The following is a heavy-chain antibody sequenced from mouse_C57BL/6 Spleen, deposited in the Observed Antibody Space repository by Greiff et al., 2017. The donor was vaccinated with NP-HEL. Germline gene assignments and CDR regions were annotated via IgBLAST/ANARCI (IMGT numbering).Heavy chain of an antibody. CDR1: GYTFTSYD. V-gene: IGHV1-85*01. CDR2: IYPRDGST. CDR3: AKGETEAGFAY. D-gene: IGHD3-3*01. J-gene: IGHJ3*01. Sequence: QVQLQQSGPELVKPGASVKLSCKASGYTFTSYDINWVKQRPGQGLEWIGWIYPRDGSTKYNEKFKGKATLTVDTSSSTAYMELHSLTSEDSAVYFCAKGETEAGFAYWGQGTLVTVSA.